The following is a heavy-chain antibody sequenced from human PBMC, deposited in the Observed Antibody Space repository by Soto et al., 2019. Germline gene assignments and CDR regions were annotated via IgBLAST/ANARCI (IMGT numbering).Heavy chain of an antibody. V-gene: IGHV1-24*01. CDR1: GYTLTELS. CDR3: AKDGTPAVLAVAGLSRDAFDI. Sequence: ASVKVSCKVSGYTLTELSMHWVRQAPGKGLEWVGGFDPEDGETIYAQKFQGRVTMTEDTSTDTAYMELSSLRSEDTAVYYCAKDGTPAVLAVAGLSRDAFDIWGKGTMVTVSS. CDR2: FDPEDGET. J-gene: IGHJ3*02. D-gene: IGHD6-19*01.